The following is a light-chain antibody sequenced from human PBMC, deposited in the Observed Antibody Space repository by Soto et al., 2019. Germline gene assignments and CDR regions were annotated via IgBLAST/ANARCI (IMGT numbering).Light chain of an antibody. CDR3: QQHNNWPRIT. CDR2: DAS. J-gene: IGKJ5*01. Sequence: EIVLTQFPATLSLSPGETATLSCRASQTVGTYLAWYQQKPGQAPRLLISDASNRATGVPARFSGRGSGTDFTLTISSLEPEDFAVYFCQQHNNWPRITFGQGTRLEIK. V-gene: IGKV3-11*01. CDR1: QTVGTY.